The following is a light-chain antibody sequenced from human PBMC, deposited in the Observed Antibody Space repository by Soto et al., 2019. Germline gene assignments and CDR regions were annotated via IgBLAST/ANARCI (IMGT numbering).Light chain of an antibody. Sequence: QSVLTQPPSASATPGQWVTISCSGSNSNIGTNSVSWYQQLPGTAPKLLIYANDQRPSGVPDRFSGSKSGTSASLAISGLQSEDEADFYCAAWDDSLNGYVFGTGTKLTVL. J-gene: IGLJ1*01. CDR1: NSNIGTNS. CDR2: AND. CDR3: AAWDDSLNGYV. V-gene: IGLV1-44*01.